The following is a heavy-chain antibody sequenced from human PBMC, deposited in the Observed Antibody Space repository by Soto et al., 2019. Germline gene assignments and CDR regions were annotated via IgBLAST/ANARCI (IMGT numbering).Heavy chain of an antibody. J-gene: IGHJ5*02. D-gene: IGHD4-17*01. CDR3: ARGVTTLITRAPFDP. CDR2: ISYDGSNK. V-gene: IGHV3-30-3*01. Sequence: QVQLVESGGGVVQPGRSLRLSCAASGFTFSSYAMHWVRQAPGKGLEWVAVISYDGSNKYYADSVKGRFTISRDNSKNTLYLQMNSLRAEDTPVYYCARGVTTLITRAPFDPWGQGTLVTVSS. CDR1: GFTFSSYA.